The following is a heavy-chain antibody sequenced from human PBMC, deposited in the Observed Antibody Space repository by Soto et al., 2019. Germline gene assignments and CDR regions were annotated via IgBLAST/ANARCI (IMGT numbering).Heavy chain of an antibody. J-gene: IGHJ4*02. Sequence: QITLKESGPTLVKPTETLTLTCTFSGLSLTTSGVGVGWIRQPPGKALEWLALIYWDDDKRYSPSLKSRLTVTKDTSKNQVVLTMTNMDPVDTATYYCAHRKPGYYFDYWGQGTLVSVSS. V-gene: IGHV2-5*02. CDR2: IYWDDDK. D-gene: IGHD3-22*01. CDR1: GLSLTTSGVG. CDR3: AHRKPGYYFDY.